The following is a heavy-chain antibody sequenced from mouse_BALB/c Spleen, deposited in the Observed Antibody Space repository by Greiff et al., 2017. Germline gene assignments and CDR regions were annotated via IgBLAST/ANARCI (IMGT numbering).Heavy chain of an antibody. CDR3: TRTMITTGAMDY. Sequence: EVKLVESGGGLVKPGGSLKLSCAASGFTFSSYTMSWVRQTPEKRLEWVATISSGGSYTYYPDSVKGRFTISRDNAKNTLYLQMSSLKSEDTAMYYCTRTMITTGAMDYWGQGTSVTVSS. CDR2: ISSGGSYT. V-gene: IGHV5-6-4*01. CDR1: GFTFSSYT. D-gene: IGHD2-4*01. J-gene: IGHJ4*01.